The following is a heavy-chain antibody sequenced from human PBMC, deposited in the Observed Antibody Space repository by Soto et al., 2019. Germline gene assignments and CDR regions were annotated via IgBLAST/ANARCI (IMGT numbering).Heavy chain of an antibody. CDR3: ARDGTYASCWYNRPTYTLDV. D-gene: IGHD6-19*01. CDR1: GYTFVNYA. J-gene: IGHJ6*02. Sequence: GHSVKVSCKASGYTFVNYAMHWVRQAPGQRLEWVGWITVGNGNSRYSENLRGRVAFTRDTSASTAYMELSSLRSEDTSVYYCARDGTYASCWYNRPTYTLDVWGQGTTVTV. V-gene: IGHV1-3*01. CDR2: ITVGNGNS.